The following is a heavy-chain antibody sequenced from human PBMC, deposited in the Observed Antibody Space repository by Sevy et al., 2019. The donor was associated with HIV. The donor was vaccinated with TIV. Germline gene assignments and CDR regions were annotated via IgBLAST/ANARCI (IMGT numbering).Heavy chain of an antibody. CDR3: ARGGPDDILTHYGIDV. J-gene: IGHJ6*02. D-gene: IGHD3-9*01. CDR2: IIPILGTT. V-gene: IGHV1-69*13. Sequence: ASVKVSCKAFGGSFSFYGISWVRQAPGQGLEWMAGIIPILGTTKYAQKFQGRVTITADESTSTVYMELTSLRSEDTAVYYCARGGPDDILTHYGIDVWGQGTTVTVSS. CDR1: GGSFSFYG.